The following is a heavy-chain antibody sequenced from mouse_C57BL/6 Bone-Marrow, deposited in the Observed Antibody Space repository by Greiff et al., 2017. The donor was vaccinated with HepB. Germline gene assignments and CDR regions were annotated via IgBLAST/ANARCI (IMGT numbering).Heavy chain of an antibody. CDR3: ARRDGYYDYFDY. CDR2: ISSGGSYT. CDR1: GFTFSSYG. V-gene: IGHV5-6*02. D-gene: IGHD2-3*01. J-gene: IGHJ2*01. Sequence: EVMLVESGGDLVKPGGSLKLSCAASGFTFSSYGMSWVRQTPDKRLEWVATISSGGSYTYYPDSVKGRFTISRDNAKNTLYLKMSSLKSEDTAMYCCARRDGYYDYFDYWGQGTTLTVSS.